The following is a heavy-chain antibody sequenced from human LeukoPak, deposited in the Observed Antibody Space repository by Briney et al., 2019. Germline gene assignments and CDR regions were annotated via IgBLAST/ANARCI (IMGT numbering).Heavy chain of an antibody. CDR3: ARLGIVGAAVDY. Sequence: GGSLRLSCAASGFTDSSNYMSWVRQAPGKGLEWVSVIYSGGSTYYADSVKGRFTISRDNSKNTLYLQMNSLRAEDTAVYYCARLGIVGAAVDYWGQGTLVTVSS. CDR2: IYSGGST. CDR1: GFTDSSNY. V-gene: IGHV3-66*01. J-gene: IGHJ4*02. D-gene: IGHD1-26*01.